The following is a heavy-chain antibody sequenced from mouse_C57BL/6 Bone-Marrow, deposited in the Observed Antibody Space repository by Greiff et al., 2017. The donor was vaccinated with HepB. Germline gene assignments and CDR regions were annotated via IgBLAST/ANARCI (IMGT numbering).Heavy chain of an antibody. CDR2: ISSGGDYI. CDR1: GFTFSSYA. Sequence: EVMLVESGEGLVKPGGSLKLSCAASGFTFSSYAMSWVRQTPEKRLEWVAYISSGGDYIYYADTVKGRFTISRDNARNTLYLQMSSLKSEDTAMYYCARGRTGSSPFWYFEVWGTGTTVTVSS. J-gene: IGHJ1*03. D-gene: IGHD1-1*01. CDR3: ARGRTGSSPFWYFEV. V-gene: IGHV5S21*01.